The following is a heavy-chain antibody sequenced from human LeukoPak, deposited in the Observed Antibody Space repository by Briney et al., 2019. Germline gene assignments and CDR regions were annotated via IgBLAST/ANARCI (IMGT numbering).Heavy chain of an antibody. Sequence: PGGSLRLSCAASGFTFRNYAMSWVRQAPGKGLEWVSGISGSATNTYYADSVKGRFTISRDNSKNTLYLQMNSLRAEDTAIYYCAREWKFDIWGQGTMVTVSS. J-gene: IGHJ3*02. V-gene: IGHV3-23*01. D-gene: IGHD1-1*01. CDR1: GFTFRNYA. CDR2: ISGSATNT. CDR3: AREWKFDI.